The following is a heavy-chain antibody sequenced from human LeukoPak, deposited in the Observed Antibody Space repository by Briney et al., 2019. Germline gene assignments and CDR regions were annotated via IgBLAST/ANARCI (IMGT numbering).Heavy chain of an antibody. Sequence: PEGSLRLSSAASGFTFSSYAMSWVRQAPGKGLEWVSAISGSGGSTYYADSVKGRFTISRDNSKNTLYLQMNSLRAEDTAVYYCANAAVAGTGPAPNDYWGQGTLVTVSS. CDR3: ANAAVAGTGPAPNDY. D-gene: IGHD6-19*01. J-gene: IGHJ4*02. CDR1: GFTFSSYA. CDR2: ISGSGGST. V-gene: IGHV3-23*01.